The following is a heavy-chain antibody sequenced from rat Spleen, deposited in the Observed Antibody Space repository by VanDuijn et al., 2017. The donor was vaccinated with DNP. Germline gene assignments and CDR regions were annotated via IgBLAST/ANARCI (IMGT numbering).Heavy chain of an antibody. Sequence: QVQLKESGPDMVQPSQTLSLTCAVSGFSLTDFNAHWVRQPPGKVLEWIAAISSDGSTYYNSALKSRLSISRDTSKSQVLLKMNSLQTEDTAMYFCAREFAYWGQGTLVTVSS. CDR2: ISSDGST. J-gene: IGHJ3*01. CDR1: GFSLTDFN. CDR3: AREFAY. V-gene: IGHV2S12*01.